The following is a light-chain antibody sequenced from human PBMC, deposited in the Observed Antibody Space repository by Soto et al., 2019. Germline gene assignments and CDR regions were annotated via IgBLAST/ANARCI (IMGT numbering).Light chain of an antibody. V-gene: IGKV3-15*01. CDR1: QSVKTN. Sequence: IFMTHSPATLSVSPLDSATLSWRAIQSVKTNLAWYQQKPGQAPRLLIYGASTRATGISARFSGSGSGTEFTLTISGLQSEDFAVYFCQQYNKWHTIKFGPGTRLEIK. CDR3: QQYNKWHTIK. CDR2: GAS. J-gene: IGKJ5*01.